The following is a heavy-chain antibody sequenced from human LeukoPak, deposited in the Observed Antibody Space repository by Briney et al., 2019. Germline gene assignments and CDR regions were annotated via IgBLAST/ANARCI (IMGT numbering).Heavy chain of an antibody. D-gene: IGHD2-2*01. Sequence: SETLSLTCTVSGVSISSSNSYWGWIRQPPGKGLEWIGRIYNTGSTNHNPSLKSRVTISVDTSKNQFSLKLSSVTAADTAVYYCAISTNWLPDAFDIWGLGTMVTVSS. J-gene: IGHJ3*02. V-gene: IGHV4-39*07. CDR3: AISTNWLPDAFDI. CDR1: GVSISSSNSY. CDR2: IYNTGST.